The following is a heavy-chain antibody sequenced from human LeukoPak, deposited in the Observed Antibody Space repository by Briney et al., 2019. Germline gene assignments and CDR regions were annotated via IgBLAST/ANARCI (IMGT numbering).Heavy chain of an antibody. CDR3: ARVVGGRVTWFDP. CDR2: VYHSGST. J-gene: IGHJ5*02. CDR1: GGSISSGGYS. Sequence: ASETLSLTCAVSGGSISSGGYSWSWIRQPPGKGLERIGYVYHSGSTYYKPSLKSRVTISVDRSKNQFSLKLSSVTAADTAVYYCARVVGGRVTWFDPWGQGTLVTVSS. D-gene: IGHD1-26*01. V-gene: IGHV4-30-2*01.